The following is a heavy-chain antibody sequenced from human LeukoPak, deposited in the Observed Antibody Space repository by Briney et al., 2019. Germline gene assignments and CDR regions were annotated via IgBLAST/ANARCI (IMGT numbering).Heavy chain of an antibody. J-gene: IGHJ4*02. V-gene: IGHV3-23*01. CDR3: ARDWTGPFDY. D-gene: IGHD3/OR15-3a*01. CDR2: ISGSSGST. CDR1: GFSFITYA. Sequence: GGSLRLSCAASGFSFITYAMSWVRQAPGKGLEWVSVISGSSGSTYYADSVKGRFTISRDNSKNTLYLQMNSLRAEDTAVYYCARDWTGPFDYWGQGTLVTVSS.